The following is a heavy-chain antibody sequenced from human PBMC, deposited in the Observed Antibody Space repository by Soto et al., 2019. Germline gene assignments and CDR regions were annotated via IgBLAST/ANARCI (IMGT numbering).Heavy chain of an antibody. CDR3: ARHGDFLGWLLDY. Sequence: SETKSLPSSVACFSICSGNYYRAWIRQPPGKGLEWIGSIYYSGDTYYNPSLKSRATISVDTSKKQFSLKLRAVTAADTGVYYCARHGDFLGWLLDYWGQGSPVTVSS. V-gene: IGHV4-39*01. J-gene: IGHJ4*02. CDR2: IYYSGDT. D-gene: IGHD3-3*01. CDR1: CFSICSGNYY.